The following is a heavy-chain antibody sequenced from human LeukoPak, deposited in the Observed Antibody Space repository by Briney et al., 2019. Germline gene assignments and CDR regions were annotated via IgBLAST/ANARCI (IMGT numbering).Heavy chain of an antibody. CDR1: GFTFSDYY. J-gene: IGHJ3*02. D-gene: IGHD3-10*01. CDR2: ISSGGSTI. V-gene: IGHV3-11*04. CDR3: ARDRRPSYGSGSYGAFDI. Sequence: GGSLRLSCAASGFTFSDYYITWIRQAPGKGLEWVSYISSGGSTIYYADSVKGRFTISRDNAKNSLYLQMNSLRAEDTAIYYCARDRRPSYGSGSYGAFDIWGQGTMVTVSS.